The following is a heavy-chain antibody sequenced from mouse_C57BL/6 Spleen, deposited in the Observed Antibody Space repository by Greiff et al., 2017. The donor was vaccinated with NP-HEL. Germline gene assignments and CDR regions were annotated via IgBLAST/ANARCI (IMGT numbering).Heavy chain of an antibody. Sequence: QVQLKQPGAELVMPGASVKLSCKASGYTFTSYWMHWVKQRPGQGLEWIGEIDPSDSYTNYNQKFKGKSTLTVDKSSSTAYMQLSSLTSEDSAVYYCARSSTGTDYWGQGTSVTVSS. D-gene: IGHD4-1*02. J-gene: IGHJ4*01. CDR1: GYTFTSYW. V-gene: IGHV1-69*01. CDR3: ARSSTGTDY. CDR2: IDPSDSYT.